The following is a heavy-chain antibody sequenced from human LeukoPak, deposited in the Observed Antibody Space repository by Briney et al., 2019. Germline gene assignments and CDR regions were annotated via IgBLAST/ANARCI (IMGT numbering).Heavy chain of an antibody. CDR2: INPSGGST. Sequence: GASVRVSCKASGYPFSAHFLNWVRQAPGQGLEWMGIINPSGGSTSYAQKFQGRVTITADESTSTAYMELSSLRSEDTAVYYCARAQDIVVVVAATTAYRGYYYGMDVWGQGTTVTVSS. CDR3: ARAQDIVVVVAATTAYRGYYYGMDV. V-gene: IGHV1-46*01. J-gene: IGHJ6*02. CDR1: GYPFSAHF. D-gene: IGHD2-15*01.